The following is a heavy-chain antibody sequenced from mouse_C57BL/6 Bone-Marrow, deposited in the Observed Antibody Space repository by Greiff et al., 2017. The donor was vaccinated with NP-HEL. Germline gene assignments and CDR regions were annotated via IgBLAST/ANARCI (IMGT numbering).Heavy chain of an antibody. CDR3: ARWWYYGPYYAMDY. Sequence: QVQLQQPGAELVRPGSSVKLSCKASGYTFTSYWMDWVKQRPGQGLEWIGNIYPSDSETHYNQKFKDKATLTVDKSSSTDYMQLSSLTSEDSAVYYCARWWYYGPYYAMDYWGQGTSVTVSS. D-gene: IGHD1-1*01. J-gene: IGHJ4*01. CDR1: GYTFTSYW. V-gene: IGHV1-61*01. CDR2: IYPSDSET.